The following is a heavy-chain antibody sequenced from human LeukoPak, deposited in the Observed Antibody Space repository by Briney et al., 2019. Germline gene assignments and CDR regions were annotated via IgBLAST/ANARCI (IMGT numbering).Heavy chain of an antibody. D-gene: IGHD3-3*01. J-gene: IGHJ6*03. CDR3: AKAPPKDHDFWSGYYNYMDV. CDR1: GGSVSRSPYY. V-gene: IGHV4-39*07. Sequence: PSETLSLTCTVSGGSVSRSPYYWGWIRQPPGKRLEWIGNIYYSGSTYYNPSLKSRVTISVDTSKNQFSRKVTSVTAADTAVYCCAKAPPKDHDFWSGYYNYMDVWGKGTTVTVSS. CDR2: IYYSGST.